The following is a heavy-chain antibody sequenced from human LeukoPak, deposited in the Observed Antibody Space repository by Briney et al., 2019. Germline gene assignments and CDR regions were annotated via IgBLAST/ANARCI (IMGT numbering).Heavy chain of an antibody. D-gene: IGHD3-10*01. J-gene: IGHJ4*02. CDR2: ISSNGGGT. V-gene: IGHV3-64D*06. CDR3: VKDPTYYYGSGSSYFDY. CDR1: GSTFSSYA. Sequence: GGSLRLSCSASGSTFSSYAMHWVRQAPGKGLEYVSAISSNGGGTYYADSVKGRFTISRDNSKNTLYLQMSSLRAEDTAVYYCVKDPTYYYGSGSSYFDYWGQGTLVTVSS.